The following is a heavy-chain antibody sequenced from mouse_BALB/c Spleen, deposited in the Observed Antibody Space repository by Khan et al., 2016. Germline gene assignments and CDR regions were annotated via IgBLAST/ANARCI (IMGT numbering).Heavy chain of an antibody. CDR1: GYTFSSYW. V-gene: IGHV1-9*01. Sequence: QVQLQQPGAELMKPGASVKISCKATGYTFSSYWIEWVKQRPGHGLEWIGEILPGSGTTNYNEKFKGKATFTADTSSNTAYMQLSSLTSEDSAVYFRSRYYCINYDAMDYWGQGTSVTVSS. CDR3: SRYYCINYDAMDY. D-gene: IGHD2-5*01. J-gene: IGHJ4*01. CDR2: ILPGSGTT.